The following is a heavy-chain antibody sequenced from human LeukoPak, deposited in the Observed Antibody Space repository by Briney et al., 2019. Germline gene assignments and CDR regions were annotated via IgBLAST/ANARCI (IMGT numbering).Heavy chain of an antibody. CDR2: IYSGGST. CDR1: GFTVSSNY. Sequence: GGSLRLSCAPSGFTVSSNYMSWVRQAPGKGLEWVSVIYSGGSTYYADSVKGRFTISRDNAKNSLYLQMNSLRAEDTALYYCARDYYDSSGYLFDYWGQGTLVTVSS. CDR3: ARDYYDSSGYLFDY. J-gene: IGHJ4*02. D-gene: IGHD3-22*01. V-gene: IGHV3-53*01.